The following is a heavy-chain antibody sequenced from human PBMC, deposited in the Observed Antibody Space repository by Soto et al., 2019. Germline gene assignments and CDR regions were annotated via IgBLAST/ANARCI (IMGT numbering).Heavy chain of an antibody. CDR2: ISPDGGNK. CDR3: ARGQLAFFEF. D-gene: IGHD6-6*01. V-gene: IGHV3-30-3*01. J-gene: IGHJ4*02. Sequence: QVRLVESGGGVVQPGKSLGLSCAASGFSFNTYSIHWVRQAPGKGLEWVAVISPDGGNKYYADSVKGRFSVSRDNSKSTLNLQMNSLRPEDTAMYYCARGQLAFFEFWGQGILVTVSS. CDR1: GFSFNTYS.